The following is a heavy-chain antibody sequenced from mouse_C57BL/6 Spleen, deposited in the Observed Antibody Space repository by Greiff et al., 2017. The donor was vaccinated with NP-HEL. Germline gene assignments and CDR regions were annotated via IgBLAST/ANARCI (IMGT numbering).Heavy chain of an antibody. CDR1: GYTFTSYW. CDR2: IYPGSGST. CDR3: ARKYYSNSPFDY. V-gene: IGHV1-55*01. Sequence: VQLQQPGAELVKPGASVKMSCKASGYTFTSYWITWVKQRPGQGLEWIGDIYPGSGSTNYNEKFKSKATLTVDTSSSTAYMQLSSLTSEDSAVYYCARKYYSNSPFDYWGQGTTLTVSS. D-gene: IGHD2-5*01. J-gene: IGHJ2*01.